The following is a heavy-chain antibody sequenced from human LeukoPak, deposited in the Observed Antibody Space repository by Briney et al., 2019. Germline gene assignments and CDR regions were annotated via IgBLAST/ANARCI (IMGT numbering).Heavy chain of an antibody. Sequence: SETLSLTCTVSGGSISSYYWSWIRQPAGKGLEWIGRIYTSGSTNYNPSLKSRVTISVDTSKNQFSLKLSSVTAADTAIYYCASSFSYGTFDYWGQGTLVTVSS. CDR1: GGSISSYY. CDR3: ASSFSYGTFDY. V-gene: IGHV4-4*07. D-gene: IGHD3-16*01. J-gene: IGHJ4*02. CDR2: IYTSGST.